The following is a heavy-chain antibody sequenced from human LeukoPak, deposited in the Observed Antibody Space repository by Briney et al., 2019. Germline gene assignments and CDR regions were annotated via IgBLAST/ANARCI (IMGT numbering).Heavy chain of an antibody. CDR3: ARAAGGYCSSTSCYKGGGYYYYMDV. V-gene: IGHV4-39*07. CDR1: GGSISSSSYY. D-gene: IGHD2-2*02. J-gene: IGHJ6*03. CDR2: IYYSGST. Sequence: SETLSLTCTVSGGSISSSSYYWGWIRQPPGRGLEWIGSIYYSGSTYYNPSLKSRATISVDTSKNQFSLKLSSVTAADTAVYYCARAAGGYCSSTSCYKGGGYYYYMDVWGKGTTVTVSS.